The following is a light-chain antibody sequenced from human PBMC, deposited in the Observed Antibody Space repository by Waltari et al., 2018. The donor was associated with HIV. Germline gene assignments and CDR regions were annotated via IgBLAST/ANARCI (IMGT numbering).Light chain of an antibody. V-gene: IGLV2-23*02. CDR3: CSYAGSSTHV. Sequence: QSALTQPASVSGSPGQSITISCTGTSSDVGSYTLVSWYQQHPDKAPKLMIYEVSKRPPGVSNRLSGSKSGNTASLTISGLQAEDEADYYCCSYAGSSTHVFGSGTKVTVL. CDR2: EVS. J-gene: IGLJ1*01. CDR1: SSDVGSYTL.